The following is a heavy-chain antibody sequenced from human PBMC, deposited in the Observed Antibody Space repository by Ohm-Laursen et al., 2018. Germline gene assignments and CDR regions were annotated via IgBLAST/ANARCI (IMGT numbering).Heavy chain of an antibody. D-gene: IGHD5-12*01. J-gene: IGHJ4*02. V-gene: IGHV1-24*01. CDR1: GYTLTELS. Sequence: GASVKVSCKVSGYTLTELSMHWVRQAPGKGLEWMGGFDPEDGETIYAQKFQGRVTMTEDTSTDTAYMELSSLRSEDTAVYYCASRSPGSDIVAAFDYWGQGTLVTVSS. CDR2: FDPEDGET. CDR3: ASRSPGSDIVAAFDY.